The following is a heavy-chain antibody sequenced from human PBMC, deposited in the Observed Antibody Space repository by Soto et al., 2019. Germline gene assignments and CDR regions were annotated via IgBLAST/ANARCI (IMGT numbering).Heavy chain of an antibody. CDR3: ARNKETDSSAPGDAFDI. J-gene: IGHJ3*02. CDR1: GYTFTSYG. D-gene: IGHD3-22*01. V-gene: IGHV1-8*02. Sequence: APVKVSCKASGYTFTSYGISWVRQATGQGLEWMGWMNPNSGNTGYAQKFQDRVTMTRDTSTSTVYMELSSLRSEDTAVYYCARNKETDSSAPGDAFDIWGQGTMVTVSS. CDR2: MNPNSGNT.